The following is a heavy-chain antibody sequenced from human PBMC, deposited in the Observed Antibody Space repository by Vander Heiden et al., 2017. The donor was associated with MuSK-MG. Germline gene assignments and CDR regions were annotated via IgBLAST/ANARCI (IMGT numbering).Heavy chain of an antibody. J-gene: IGHJ3*02. CDR2: IISSSTNT. CDR1: GFTFSSYP. D-gene: IGHD3-16*01. Sequence: EVKVVESGGGQVKPGGSLRLSCVASGFTFSSYPMNGVRQAPGKGLEWVSSIISSSTNTYYADSVKGRFTISRDNAKNSLYLQMNSLRDEDSALYYCAREGANWMGGIDAFDIWGLGAMVIVSS. CDR3: AREGANWMGGIDAFDI. V-gene: IGHV3-21*01.